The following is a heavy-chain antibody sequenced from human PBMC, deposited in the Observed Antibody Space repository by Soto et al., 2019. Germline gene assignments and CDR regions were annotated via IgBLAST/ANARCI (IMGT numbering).Heavy chain of an antibody. D-gene: IGHD3-10*01. CDR3: ASRWGEARVDS. J-gene: IGHJ4*02. V-gene: IGHV4-4*02. CDR1: GGSISSSNW. CDR2: IYHSGNT. Sequence: QVQLQESGPGLVKPSGTLSLTCAVSGGSISSSNWWSWVRQPPGKGLEWIGEIYHSGNTNYNPSLKRRVTIALDKPRNQFSRKLSSVTAADPAVYYFASRWGEARVDSWGQGTLVTVSS.